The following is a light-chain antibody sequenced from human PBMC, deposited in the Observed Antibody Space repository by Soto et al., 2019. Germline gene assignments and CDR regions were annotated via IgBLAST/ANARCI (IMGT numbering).Light chain of an antibody. CDR3: SSYTNSNKV. CDR1: SSDVGGYNY. J-gene: IGLJ1*01. CDR2: DVS. V-gene: IGLV2-14*03. Sequence: QSALTQPASVSGSPGQSISISCTGTSSDVGGYNYVSWYQQHPGKAPKLMIYDVSNRPSGVSNRFSGSKSGNTASLTISGLQAEDEADYYCSSYTNSNKVFGTGTKLTV.